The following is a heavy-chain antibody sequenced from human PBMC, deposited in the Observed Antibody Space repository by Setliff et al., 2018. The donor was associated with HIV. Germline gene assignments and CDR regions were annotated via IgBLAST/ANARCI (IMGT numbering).Heavy chain of an antibody. V-gene: IGHV4-4*02. CDR3: ARLSGGMVPNY. J-gene: IGHJ4*02. CDR2: IYYSGST. D-gene: IGHD3-10*01. Sequence: SETLSLTCAVSGGSISSSNWWSWVRQPPGKGLEWIGYIYYSGSTYYNPSLKSRVTISVDTSKNQFSLKLSSVTAADTAVYYCARLSGGMVPNYWGQGTLVTVSS. CDR1: GGSISSSNW.